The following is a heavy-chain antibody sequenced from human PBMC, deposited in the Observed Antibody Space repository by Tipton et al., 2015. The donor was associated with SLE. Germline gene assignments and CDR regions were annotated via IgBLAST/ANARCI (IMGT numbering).Heavy chain of an antibody. J-gene: IGHJ5*02. Sequence: TLSLTCSVSRGSISGSSYDWGWIRQPPNKGLEWIGRIYSSGSTTYNASGSTDYNPSLKSRVTISADTSKNQFSLKLSSVTAADTAVYYCAREFRALGNWFDPRGQGTLVTVSS. V-gene: IGHV4-39*07. CDR2: IYSSGSTTYNASGST. CDR3: AREFRALGNWFDP. CDR1: RGSISGSSYD. D-gene: IGHD3-16*01.